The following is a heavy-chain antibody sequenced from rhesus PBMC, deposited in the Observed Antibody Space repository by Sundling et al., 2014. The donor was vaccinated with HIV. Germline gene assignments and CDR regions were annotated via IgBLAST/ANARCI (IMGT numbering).Heavy chain of an antibody. J-gene: IGHJ4*01. CDR3: ARRLLGSFDY. CDR2: ISGTTGST. Sequence: QVQLQESGPGLVKPSETLSLTCAVSGGSISDYYYWTWIRQPPGKGLEWIGYISGTTGSTDYNPSLKSRVTLSVDTSKNQFSLKLSSVTAADTAVYYCARRLLGSFDYWGQGVLVTVSS. V-gene: IGHV4S9*01. CDR1: GGSISDYYY. D-gene: IGHD3-34*01.